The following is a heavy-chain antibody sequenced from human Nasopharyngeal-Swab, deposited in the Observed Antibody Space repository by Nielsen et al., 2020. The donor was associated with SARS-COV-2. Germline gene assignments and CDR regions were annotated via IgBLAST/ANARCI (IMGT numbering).Heavy chain of an antibody. CDR3: ATTGDSDHDSGLDY. D-gene: IGHD5-12*01. CDR2: VDYRGST. J-gene: IGHJ4*02. Sequence: SRQSPGKGLEWIGTVDYRGSTDYNPPHKRRVTVSLDTAKNQFPLTLTSMTAADTAVYYCATTGDSDHDSGLDYWGQGTLVTVSS. V-gene: IGHV4-39*01.